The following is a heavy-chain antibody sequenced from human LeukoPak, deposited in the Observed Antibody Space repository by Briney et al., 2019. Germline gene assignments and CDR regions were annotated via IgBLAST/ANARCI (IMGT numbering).Heavy chain of an antibody. Sequence: ASVKVSCKASGYTFSGYYMHWVRQAPGQGLEWMGWINPNSGGTNYAQKFQGRVTMTRDTSICTAYMELSRLRSDDTAVYYCATYYYDSSGYYYIDYWGQGTLVTVSS. J-gene: IGHJ4*02. V-gene: IGHV1-2*02. D-gene: IGHD3-22*01. CDR2: INPNSGGT. CDR3: ATYYYDSSGYYYIDY. CDR1: GYTFSGYY.